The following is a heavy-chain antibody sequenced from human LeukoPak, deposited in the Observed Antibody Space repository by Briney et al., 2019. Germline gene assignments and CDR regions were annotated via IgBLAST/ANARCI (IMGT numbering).Heavy chain of an antibody. V-gene: IGHV1-24*01. CDR3: AKDSDSSGWDAFDI. D-gene: IGHD6-19*01. CDR1: GYTLTELS. CDR2: FDPEDGET. Sequence: GASVKVSCKVSGYTLTELSMHWVRQAPGKGLEWMGGFDPEDGETIYAQKFQGRVTMTEDTSTDTAYMELSSLRAEDTAVYYCAKDSDSSGWDAFDIWGQGTMVTVSS. J-gene: IGHJ3*02.